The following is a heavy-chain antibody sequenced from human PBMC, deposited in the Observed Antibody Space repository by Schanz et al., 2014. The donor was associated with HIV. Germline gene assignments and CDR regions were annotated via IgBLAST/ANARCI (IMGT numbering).Heavy chain of an antibody. CDR3: ARDRVSGSSSSSWFDP. V-gene: IGHV3-9*01. CDR1: GFPFDDYA. J-gene: IGHJ5*02. CDR2: ISWNSDSK. Sequence: EVQLVESGGGLVQPGRSLRLSCAASGFPFDDYAMYWVRQSPGKGLEWVSGISWNSDSKGYADSVKGRFSISRDNAKNSLYLQIISLTAEDTAMYYCARDRVSGSSSSSWFDPWGQGTLVTVSS. D-gene: IGHD6-6*01.